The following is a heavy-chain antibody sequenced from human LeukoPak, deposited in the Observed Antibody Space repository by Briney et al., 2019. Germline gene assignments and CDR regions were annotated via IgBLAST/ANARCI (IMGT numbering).Heavy chain of an antibody. CDR3: ARVSPVLRYFDWLSNGGAVDY. CDR1: GGSISSYY. V-gene: IGHV4-59*01. J-gene: IGHJ4*02. CDR2: IYYSGST. Sequence: SETLSLTCTVSGGSISSYYWSWIRQPPGKGLEWIGYIYYSGSTNYNPSLKSRVTISVDTSKNQFSLKLSSVTAADTAVYYCARVSPVLRYFDWLSNGGAVDYWGQGTLVTVSS. D-gene: IGHD3-9*01.